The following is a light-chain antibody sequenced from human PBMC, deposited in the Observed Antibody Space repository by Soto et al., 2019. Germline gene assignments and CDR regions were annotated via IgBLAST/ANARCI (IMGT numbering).Light chain of an antibody. J-gene: IGKJ5*01. Sequence: EIVMTQSPATLSVFPGERATLSCRASQSVSSNLAWYQQKPVQAPRLLIYGASTRATGIPARFSGSGSGTEFTLTISSLQSEDFAVYYCQQYNNWPITFGQGTRLEIK. CDR2: GAS. CDR1: QSVSSN. V-gene: IGKV3-15*01. CDR3: QQYNNWPIT.